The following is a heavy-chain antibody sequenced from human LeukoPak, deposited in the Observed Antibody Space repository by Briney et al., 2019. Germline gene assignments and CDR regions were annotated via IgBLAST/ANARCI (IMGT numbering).Heavy chain of an antibody. D-gene: IGHD1-26*01. CDR2: ISGSGGST. V-gene: IGHV3-23*01. CDR1: GFTFSSYA. J-gene: IGHJ4*02. CDR3: AKDYRGSSGVSLFDY. Sequence: GSLGLSCAASGFTFSSYAMSWVRQAPGKGLGWVSAISGSGGSTYYADSVKGRFTISRDNSKNTLYLQMDSLRAEDTAVYYCAKDYRGSSGVSLFDYWGQGTLVTVSS.